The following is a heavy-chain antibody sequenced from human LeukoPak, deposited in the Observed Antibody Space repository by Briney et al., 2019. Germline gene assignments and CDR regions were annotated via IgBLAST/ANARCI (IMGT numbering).Heavy chain of an antibody. CDR1: GDSVSNTNNY. J-gene: IGHJ5*01. CDR3: CVNIKPGRFDS. CDR2: IYYTGSA. V-gene: IGHV4-39*01. Sequence: PSETLSLTCTVSGDSVSNTNNYWAWIRQPPGTGWEWIGNIYYTGSAYYNPSLRSRVTISVDTSKSQFSLKLNSVTAADTAVYYCCVNIKPGRFDSWGQGTLVTVSS. D-gene: IGHD1/OR15-1a*01.